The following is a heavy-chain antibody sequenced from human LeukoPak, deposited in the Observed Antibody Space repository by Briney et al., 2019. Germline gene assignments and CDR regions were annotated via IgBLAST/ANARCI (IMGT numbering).Heavy chain of an antibody. D-gene: IGHD3-10*01. V-gene: IGHV1-24*01. J-gene: IGHJ5*02. CDR1: GYTLTELS. CDR3: AIGELYYYGSGSPGP. Sequence: GASVKVSCKVSGYTLTELSMHWVRQAPGKGLEWMGGFDPEDGETIYAQKFQGRVTMTEDTSTDTAYMELSSLRSEDTAVYYCAIGELYYYGSGSPGPWGQGTLVTVSS. CDR2: FDPEDGET.